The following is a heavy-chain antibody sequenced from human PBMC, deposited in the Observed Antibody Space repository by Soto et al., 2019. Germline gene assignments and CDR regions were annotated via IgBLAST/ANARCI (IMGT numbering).Heavy chain of an antibody. V-gene: IGHV4-59*08. Sequence: PSETLSLTCTVSGGSLSYFYWSWIRQPPGKGLECIGYIYYTGSTNYNSSLKSRVSISVDTSKNQFSLKLSSVTAADTAVYYCARHRYSAYDSLDYWGQGILVTVSS. CDR1: GGSLSYFY. J-gene: IGHJ4*02. D-gene: IGHD5-12*01. CDR3: ARHRYSAYDSLDY. CDR2: IYYTGST.